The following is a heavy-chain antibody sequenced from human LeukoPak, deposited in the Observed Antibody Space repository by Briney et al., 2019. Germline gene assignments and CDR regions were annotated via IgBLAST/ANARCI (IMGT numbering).Heavy chain of an antibody. CDR1: GYTFTGYY. V-gene: IGHV1-2*02. D-gene: IGHD3-22*01. CDR3: AINPDSSGGGSDWYFDL. J-gene: IGHJ2*01. Sequence: ASVKVSCKASGYTFTGYYMHWVRQAPGQGLEWMGWINPNSSGTNYAQNFQGRVTMTRDTSINTAYMELSRLRSDDTAVYYCAINPDSSGGGSDWYFDLWGRGTLVTVSS. CDR2: INPNSSGT.